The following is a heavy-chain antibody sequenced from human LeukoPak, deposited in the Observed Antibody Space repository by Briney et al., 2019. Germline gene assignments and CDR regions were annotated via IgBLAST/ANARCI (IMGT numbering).Heavy chain of an antibody. J-gene: IGHJ4*02. D-gene: IGHD4-11*01. Sequence: SETLSLTCTVSGGSISSSSYYWSWIRQPPGKGLEWIGSVYYRGSTYYNPSLKSRITISVDTSKNQFSLNLSSVTAADTAVYYCARRSVYSYFDYWGQGTLVTVSS. CDR1: GGSISSSSYY. V-gene: IGHV4-39*01. CDR3: ARRSVYSYFDY. CDR2: VYYRGST.